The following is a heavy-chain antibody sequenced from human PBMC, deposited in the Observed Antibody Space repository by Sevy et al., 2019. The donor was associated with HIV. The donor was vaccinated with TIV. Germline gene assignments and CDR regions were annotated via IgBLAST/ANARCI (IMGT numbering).Heavy chain of an antibody. V-gene: IGHV3-23*01. J-gene: IGHJ3*02. CDR1: GFTFSSYA. D-gene: IGHD4-17*01. Sequence: GSLRLSCAASGFTFSSYAMSWVRQAPGKGLEWVSAISGSGGSTYYADSVKGRFTISRDNSKNTLYLQMNSLRAEDTAVYYCAKPLSRDYGGNSMAFDIWGQGTMVTVSS. CDR2: ISGSGGST. CDR3: AKPLSRDYGGNSMAFDI.